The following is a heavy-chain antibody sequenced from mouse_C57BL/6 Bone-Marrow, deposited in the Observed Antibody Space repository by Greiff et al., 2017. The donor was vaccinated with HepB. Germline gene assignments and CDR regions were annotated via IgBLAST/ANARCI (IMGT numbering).Heavy chain of an antibody. CDR1: GFTFSSYA. CDR3: AREDDYDNY. V-gene: IGHV5-4*01. J-gene: IGHJ2*01. Sequence: EVQRVESGGGLVKPGGSLKLSCAASGFTFSSYAMSWVRQTPEKRLEWVATISDGGSYTYYPDNVKGRFTISRDNAKNNLYLQMSHLKSEDTAMYYCAREDDYDNYWGQGTTLTVSS. D-gene: IGHD2-4*01. CDR2: ISDGGSYT.